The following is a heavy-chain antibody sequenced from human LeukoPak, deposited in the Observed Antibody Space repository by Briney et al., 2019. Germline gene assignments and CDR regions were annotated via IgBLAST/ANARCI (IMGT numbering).Heavy chain of an antibody. CDR1: GFTVSSNY. D-gene: IGHD6-19*01. CDR3: ARSAGFPYYYMDV. J-gene: IGHJ6*03. CDR2: IYSGGST. Sequence: GGSLRLSCAASGFTVSSNYMSWVRQAPGKGLEWVSVIYSGGSTYYADSVKGRFTISRDNSKNTLYLQMNSLRAEDTAVYYCARSAGFPYYYMDVWGKGTTVTVSS. V-gene: IGHV3-53*01.